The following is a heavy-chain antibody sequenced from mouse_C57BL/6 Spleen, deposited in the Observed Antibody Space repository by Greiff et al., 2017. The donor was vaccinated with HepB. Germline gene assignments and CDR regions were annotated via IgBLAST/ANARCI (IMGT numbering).Heavy chain of an antibody. J-gene: IGHJ2*01. D-gene: IGHD1-1*01. CDR3: ARESGYGSRRNFDY. CDR2: IDPANGNT. Sequence: EVQLVESVAELVRPGASVKLSCTASGFNIKNTYMHWVKQRPEQGLEWIRRIDPANGNTKYAPKFQGKATITADTSSNTAYLQLSSLTSEDTAIYYCARESGYGSRRNFDYWGQGTTLTVSS. CDR1: GFNIKNTY. V-gene: IGHV14-3*01.